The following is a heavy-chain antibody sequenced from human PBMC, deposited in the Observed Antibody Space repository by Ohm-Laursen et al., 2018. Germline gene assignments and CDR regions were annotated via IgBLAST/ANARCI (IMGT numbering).Heavy chain of an antibody. CDR3: AKSTHDFWSGYPPDY. CDR2: ISGSGANT. V-gene: IGHV3-23*01. J-gene: IGHJ4*02. Sequence: SLRLSCAASGFTFSSYAMSWVRQPPGKGLEWVSVISGSGANTYYADSVKGRFTISRDNSKNTLYLQMNSLRAEDTAVYYCAKSTHDFWSGYPPDYWGQGTLVTVSS. D-gene: IGHD3-3*01. CDR1: GFTFSSYA.